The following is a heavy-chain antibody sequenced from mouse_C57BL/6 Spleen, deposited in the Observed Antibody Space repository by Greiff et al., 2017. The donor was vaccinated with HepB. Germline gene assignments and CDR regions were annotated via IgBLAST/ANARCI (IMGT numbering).Heavy chain of an antibody. Sequence: EVKLMESGGGLVKPGGSLKLSCAASGFTFSDYGMHWVRQAPEKGLEWVAYISSGSSTIYYADTVKGRFTISRDNAKNTLFLQMTSLRSEDTAMYYCASYDGTWFAYWGQGTLVTVSA. V-gene: IGHV5-17*01. D-gene: IGHD2-12*01. CDR2: ISSGSSTI. CDR1: GFTFSDYG. J-gene: IGHJ3*01. CDR3: ASYDGTWFAY.